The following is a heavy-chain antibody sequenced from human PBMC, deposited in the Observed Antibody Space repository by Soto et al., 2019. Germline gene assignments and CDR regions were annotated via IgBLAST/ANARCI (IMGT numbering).Heavy chain of an antibody. CDR3: ARATYSSSSLWWGGEYFQH. V-gene: IGHV4-39*07. J-gene: IGHJ1*01. D-gene: IGHD6-6*01. CDR1: GGSLSSSSYY. CDR2: IYHSGST. Sequence: PSETLSLTCTVSGGSLSSSSYYWGWIRQPPGDSREWIGSIYHSGSTNYNPSLKSRVTISVDKSKNQFSLKLSSVTAADTAVYYCARATYSSSSLWWGGEYFQHWGQGTLVTVSS.